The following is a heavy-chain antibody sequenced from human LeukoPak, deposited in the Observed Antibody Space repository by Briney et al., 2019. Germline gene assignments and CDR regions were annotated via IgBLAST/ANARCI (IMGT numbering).Heavy chain of an antibody. D-gene: IGHD5-24*01. V-gene: IGHV1-24*01. J-gene: IGHJ4*02. Sequence: ASVKVSCKVSGYTLTELSMHWVRQAPGKGLEWMGGYDPEDGETIYAQKFQGRVTMTEDTSTDTAYMELSSLRSEDTAVYYCATGPRDGTAVLFDYWGQGTLVTVSS. CDR2: YDPEDGET. CDR3: ATGPRDGTAVLFDY. CDR1: GYTLTELS.